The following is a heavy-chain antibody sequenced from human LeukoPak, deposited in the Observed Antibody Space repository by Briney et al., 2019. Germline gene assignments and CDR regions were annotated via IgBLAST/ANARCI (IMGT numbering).Heavy chain of an antibody. CDR1: GYTFTSYA. J-gene: IGHJ4*02. CDR2: INAGNGHT. CDR3: ARGIWSRTVSSYYFDY. Sequence: ASVKVSCKASGYTFTSYAMHWVRQAPGQRLEWMGWINAGNGHTRYSQRFQGRVTITRDTSATTAYMEVTSLRSEDTAVYYCARGIWSRTVSSYYFDYWGQGTLVTVSS. V-gene: IGHV1-3*01. D-gene: IGHD3-3*01.